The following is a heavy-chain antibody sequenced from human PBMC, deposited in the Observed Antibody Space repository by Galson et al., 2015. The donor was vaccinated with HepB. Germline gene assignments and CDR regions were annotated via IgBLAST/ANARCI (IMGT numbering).Heavy chain of an antibody. D-gene: IGHD2-2*01. CDR3: AREREWAGTWGIVVVPAVTGSPFDY. V-gene: IGHV3-48*01. Sequence: SLRLSCATSGFTFSSYSMNWVRQAPGKGLEWVSYISSSSSTIYYADSVKGRFTISRDNAKNSLYLQMNSLRAEDTAVYYCAREREWAGTWGIVVVPAVTGSPFDYWGQGTLVTVSS. CDR2: ISSSSSTI. J-gene: IGHJ4*02. CDR1: GFTFSSYS.